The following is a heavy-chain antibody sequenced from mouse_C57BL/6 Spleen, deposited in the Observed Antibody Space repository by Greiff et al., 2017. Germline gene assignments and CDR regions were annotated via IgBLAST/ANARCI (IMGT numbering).Heavy chain of an antibody. D-gene: IGHD2-3*01. J-gene: IGHJ4*01. CDR2: FYPGSGSI. CDR1: GYTFTEYT. Sequence: QVHLKQSGAELVKPGASVKLSCKASGYTFTEYTIHWVKQRSGQGLEWIGWFYPGSGSIKYNEKFKDKATLTADKSSSTVYMELSRLTSEDSAVYFCARHEGGYYVDYYAMDYWGQGTSVTVSS. V-gene: IGHV1-62-2*01. CDR3: ARHEGGYYVDYYAMDY.